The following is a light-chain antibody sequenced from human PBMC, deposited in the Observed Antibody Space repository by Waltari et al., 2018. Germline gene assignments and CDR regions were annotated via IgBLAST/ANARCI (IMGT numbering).Light chain of an antibody. V-gene: IGKV3-15*01. CDR2: GAS. Sequence: EIVMTQSPATLSVSPGERATLSCRASQSLSDNLAWYQQKPGQAPRLLIYGASTRATGIPARFSGSGSGTDFTLTISSLQSEDFAIYYCQQYNTWPPITFDQGTRVEIK. J-gene: IGKJ5*01. CDR3: QQYNTWPPIT. CDR1: QSLSDN.